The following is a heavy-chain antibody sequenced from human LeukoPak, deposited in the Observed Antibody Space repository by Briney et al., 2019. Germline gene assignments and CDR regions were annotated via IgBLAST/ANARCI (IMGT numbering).Heavy chain of an antibody. CDR3: ARAARPYYFDY. Sequence: ETLSLTCTVSGGSISSSSYYWGWIRQPPGKGLEWIGSIYYSGSTYYNPSLKSRVTISVDTSKNQFSLKLSSVTAADTAVYYCARAARPYYFDYWGQGTLVTVSS. CDR2: IYYSGST. V-gene: IGHV4-39*07. J-gene: IGHJ4*02. CDR1: GGSISSSSYY.